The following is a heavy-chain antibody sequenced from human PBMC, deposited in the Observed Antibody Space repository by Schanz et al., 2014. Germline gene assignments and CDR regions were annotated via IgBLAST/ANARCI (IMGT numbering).Heavy chain of an antibody. CDR3: AKGMGYCSGGTCYDYYYYGLDV. CDR1: GFTLSSYA. D-gene: IGHD2-15*01. V-gene: IGHV3-30-3*01. CDR2: ISYDGSNK. Sequence: VQLVESGGGLVQPGGSLRLSCAAYGFTLSSYAMHWVRQAPGKGLEWVAVISYDGSNKYYAGSVKGRFSISRDYSENTLYLQMNSLSADDTAVFYCAKGMGYCSGGTCYDYYYYGLDVWGQGTTVTVSS. J-gene: IGHJ6*02.